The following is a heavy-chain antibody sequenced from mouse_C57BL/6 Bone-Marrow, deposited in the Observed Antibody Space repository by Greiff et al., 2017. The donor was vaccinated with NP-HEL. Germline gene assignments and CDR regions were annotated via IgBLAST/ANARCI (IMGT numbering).Heavy chain of an antibody. CDR1: GFTFTDYY. V-gene: IGHV7-3*01. D-gene: IGHD1-1*01. CDR3: AGTTVYWYFDV. J-gene: IGHJ1*03. CDR2: IRNKANGYTT. Sequence: EVKLVESGGGLVQPGGSLSLSCAASGFTFTDYYMSWVRQPPGKALEWLGFIRNKANGYTTEYSASVKGRFTISRDNSQSILYLQMNALRAEDSATYYCAGTTVYWYFDVWGTGTTVTVSS.